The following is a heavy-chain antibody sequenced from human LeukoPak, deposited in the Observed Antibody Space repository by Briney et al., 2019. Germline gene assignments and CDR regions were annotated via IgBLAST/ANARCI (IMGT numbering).Heavy chain of an antibody. CDR2: VYPGDSDA. Sequence: GESLKISCKGSGYSFSNFWIGWVRQMPGKGLEWMGVVYPGDSDARYSPSFQGQVTISADKSITTAYLQWTTLKASDTAMYYCARQQDYYDTSGHLIRAFDIWGQGTMVTFSS. J-gene: IGHJ3*02. V-gene: IGHV5-51*01. CDR3: ARQQDYYDTSGHLIRAFDI. D-gene: IGHD3-22*01. CDR1: GYSFSNFW.